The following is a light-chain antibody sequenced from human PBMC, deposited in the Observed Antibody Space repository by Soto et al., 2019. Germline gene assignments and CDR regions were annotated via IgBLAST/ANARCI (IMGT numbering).Light chain of an antibody. V-gene: IGKV3-20*01. CDR1: QSVSSTY. J-gene: IGKJ1*01. CDR3: QQYGSSLWT. CDR2: ATS. Sequence: EIVLTQSPGTLSLSPGERASLSCRASQSVSSTYLAWYQQKPGQAPRLLISATSTRYTGIPDRFSGSGSETDFTLTISRLVPEDFAVYYCQQYGSSLWTFGQGTKVEIK.